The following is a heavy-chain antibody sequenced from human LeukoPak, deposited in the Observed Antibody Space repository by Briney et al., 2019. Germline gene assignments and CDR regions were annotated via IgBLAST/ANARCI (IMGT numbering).Heavy chain of an antibody. CDR3: AKTDYGDYEGSYYFDY. Sequence: LTGGSLRLSCAASGFTFDDYAMHWVRQAPGKGLEWVSGISWNSGSIGYADSVKGRFTISRDNAKNSLYLQMNSLRAEDRALYYCAKTDYGDYEGSYYFDYWGQGTLVTVSS. D-gene: IGHD4-17*01. J-gene: IGHJ4*02. V-gene: IGHV3-9*01. CDR1: GFTFDDYA. CDR2: ISWNSGSI.